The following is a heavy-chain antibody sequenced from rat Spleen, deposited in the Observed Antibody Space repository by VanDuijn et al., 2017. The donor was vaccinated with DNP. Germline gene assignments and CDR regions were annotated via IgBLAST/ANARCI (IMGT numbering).Heavy chain of an antibody. J-gene: IGHJ2*01. CDR3: TTDFERGY. CDR1: GFTFRNSD. CDR2: ISASGGST. Sequence: EVQVVETGGGLVQPGRSLKLSCVASGFTFRNSDMTWVRQAPKKGLEWVASISASGGSTSYRDSVKGRFTISRDNAKSTLYLQMDSLRSEDTATYYCTTDFERGYWGQGVMVTVSS. D-gene: IGHD1-11*01. V-gene: IGHV5-27*01.